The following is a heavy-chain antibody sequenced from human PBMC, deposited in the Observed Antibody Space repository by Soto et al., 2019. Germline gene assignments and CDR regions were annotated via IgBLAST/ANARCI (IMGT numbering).Heavy chain of an antibody. Sequence: GGSLRLSCAASGFTFSNAWMSWVRQAPGKGLEWVGRIKSKTDGGTTDYAAPVKGRFTISRDDSKNTLYLQMNSLKTEDTAVYYCTTDPRRDIVLPALSGGDYYYYMDVWGKGTTVTVSS. CDR2: IKSKTDGGTT. D-gene: IGHD2-8*01. CDR3: TTDPRRDIVLPALSGGDYYYYMDV. CDR1: GFTFSNAW. V-gene: IGHV3-15*01. J-gene: IGHJ6*03.